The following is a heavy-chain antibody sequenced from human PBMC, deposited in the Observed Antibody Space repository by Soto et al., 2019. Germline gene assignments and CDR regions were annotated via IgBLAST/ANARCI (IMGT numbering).Heavy chain of an antibody. D-gene: IGHD2-8*01. CDR2: TYYRSKWYN. CDR1: GDSVSSNSAA. CDR3: ARDIVLMVYAIQEYYYYYGMDV. V-gene: IGHV6-1*01. Sequence: SQTLSLTCAISGDSVSSNSAAWNWIRQSPSRGLEWLGRTYYRSKWYNDYAVSVKSRITINPDTSKNQFSLQLNSVTPEDTAVYYCARDIVLMVYAIQEYYYYYGMDVWGQGTTVTAP. J-gene: IGHJ6*02.